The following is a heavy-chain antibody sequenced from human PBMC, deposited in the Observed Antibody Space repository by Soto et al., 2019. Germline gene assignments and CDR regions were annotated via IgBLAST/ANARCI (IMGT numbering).Heavy chain of an antibody. CDR2: TRKKTNSYST. CDR3: TKVGSGFNYDD. V-gene: IGHV3-72*01. J-gene: IGHJ4*02. Sequence: GGSLRLSCAASGFTFSDHYMDWVRQAPGKGLEWVGRTRKKTNSYSTEYAASVKGRFTISRDDSKNSLYLQMNSLKTEDAAVYYCTKVGSGFNYDDWGQGTLVTVSS. CDR1: GFTFSDHY. D-gene: IGHD5-12*01.